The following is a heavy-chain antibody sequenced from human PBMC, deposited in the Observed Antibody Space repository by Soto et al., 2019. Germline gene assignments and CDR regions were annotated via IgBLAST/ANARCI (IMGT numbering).Heavy chain of an antibody. CDR2: ILYDGSNK. J-gene: IGHJ4*02. V-gene: IGHV3-30-3*01. CDR3: ARDKSASGSYYNFLAGY. CDR1: GFTFSTYS. Sequence: PGGSLRLSCAASGFTFSTYSMHWVRQAPGKGLEWVAAILYDGSNKYYADSVKGRFTISRDNAKNSLYLQMNSLRAEDTAVYYCARDKSASGSYYNFLAGYWGQGTLVTVSS. D-gene: IGHD3-10*01.